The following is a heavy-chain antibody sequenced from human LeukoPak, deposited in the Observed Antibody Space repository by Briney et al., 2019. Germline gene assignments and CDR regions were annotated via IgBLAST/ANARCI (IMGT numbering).Heavy chain of an antibody. CDR2: ISYDGSKT. Sequence: GGSLRLSCAASGFTFSTSGMHWVRQVPGKGLEWVALISYDGSKTYYRESVKGRFTISRDNAKSSLYLQMNSLRAEDTAIYYCARDDYFDYWGQGTLVSVSS. V-gene: IGHV3-33*04. J-gene: IGHJ4*02. CDR1: GFTFSTSG. CDR3: ARDDYFDY.